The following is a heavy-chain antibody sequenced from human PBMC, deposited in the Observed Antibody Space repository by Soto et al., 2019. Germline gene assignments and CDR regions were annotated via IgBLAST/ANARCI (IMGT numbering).Heavy chain of an antibody. Sequence: QVQLQESGPGLVKPSQTLSLTCTVSGGAISSGGYYWSWIRQHPGKGLDWIGYIYYSGSTYYNPSLKSRVTITVDTSKNQFSLKLSSVTAADTAVYYCKRDLRENYYYYMYVWGKGTTVTVSS. CDR3: KRDLRENYYYYMYV. CDR2: IYYSGST. J-gene: IGHJ6*03. CDR1: GGAISSGGYY. V-gene: IGHV4-31*03.